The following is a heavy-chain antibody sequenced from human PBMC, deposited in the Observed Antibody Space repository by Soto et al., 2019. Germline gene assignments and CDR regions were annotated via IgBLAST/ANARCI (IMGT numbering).Heavy chain of an antibody. V-gene: IGHV3-23*01. CDR2: ISGSGGST. CDR1: GFTFSSYA. Sequence: GGSLRLSCAASGFTFSSYAMSWVRQAPGKGLEWVSAISGSGGSTYNADSVKGRFTISRDNSQNTLFLQMNSLRAEDTAVYYCAKRGMAVAGILFGYDAFDIWGQGTRVTVSS. CDR3: AKRGMAVAGILFGYDAFDI. D-gene: IGHD6-19*01. J-gene: IGHJ3*02.